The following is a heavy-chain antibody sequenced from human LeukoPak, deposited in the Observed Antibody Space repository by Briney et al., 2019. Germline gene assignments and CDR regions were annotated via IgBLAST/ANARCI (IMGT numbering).Heavy chain of an antibody. CDR1: GYRFTSHW. Sequence: GESLKISCKGSGYRFTSHWIGWVRQMPGKGLEWMGIIYPGDSDTRYSPSFQGQVTISADKSISTAYLQWSSLKASDTAMYYCARSIAVAGALRGAFDIWGQGTMVTVSS. V-gene: IGHV5-51*01. J-gene: IGHJ3*02. CDR2: IYPGDSDT. D-gene: IGHD6-19*01. CDR3: ARSIAVAGALRGAFDI.